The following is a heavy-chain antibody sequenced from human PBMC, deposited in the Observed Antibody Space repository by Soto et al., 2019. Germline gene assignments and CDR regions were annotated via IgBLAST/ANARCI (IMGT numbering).Heavy chain of an antibody. CDR2: INPDGSRT. D-gene: IGHD3-10*01. Sequence: EVQLEESGGGLVQPGGSLRLSCAASGFTFSSYWIHWVRQAPGKGLVWVSRINPDGSRTTYADSVTGRFTISRDNAKNTVYLQRNSLRAEDTAVYYCARVKSGSYDWFDPWGQGTLVTVSS. CDR3: ARVKSGSYDWFDP. J-gene: IGHJ5*02. V-gene: IGHV3-74*01. CDR1: GFTFSSYW.